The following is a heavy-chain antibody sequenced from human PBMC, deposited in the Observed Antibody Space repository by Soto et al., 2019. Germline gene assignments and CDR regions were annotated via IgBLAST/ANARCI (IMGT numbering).Heavy chain of an antibody. J-gene: IGHJ6*02. CDR1: GVPFSNHG. V-gene: IGHV3-30*18. Sequence: GGSLRLSCAGSGVPFSNHGVHGVRQAPGKGLEWVAVISYDGSNKYYADSVKGRFTISRDNSKNTLYLQMNSLRAEDTAVYYCAKGPEAVVVNFYYYGMDVWGQGTTVTVSS. CDR3: AKGPEAVVVNFYYYGMDV. D-gene: IGHD3-22*01. CDR2: ISYDGSNK.